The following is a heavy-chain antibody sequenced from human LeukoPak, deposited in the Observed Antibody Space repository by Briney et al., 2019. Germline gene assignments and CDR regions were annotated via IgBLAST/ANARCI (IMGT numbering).Heavy chain of an antibody. V-gene: IGHV1-69*13. D-gene: IGHD3-22*01. Sequence: SVNVSCKASGGTFSNYAISWVRQAPGQGLEWMGGIIPIFGTANYAQKFQGRVTITADESTSTAYMELSSLRSEDTAVYYCARAPYYYDSSGYLILVYWGQGTLVTVSS. CDR3: ARAPYYYDSSGYLILVY. J-gene: IGHJ4*02. CDR2: IIPIFGTA. CDR1: GGTFSNYA.